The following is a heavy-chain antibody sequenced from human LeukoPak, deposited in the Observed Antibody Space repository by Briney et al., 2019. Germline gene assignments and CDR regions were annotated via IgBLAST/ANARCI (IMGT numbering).Heavy chain of an antibody. V-gene: IGHV3-23*01. CDR2: ISDGGGRT. CDR1: GFTFRTYA. Sequence: GGSLRLSCGASGFTFRTYAMSWVRQAPGKGLEWVPGISDGGGRTFYAESVKGRFTVSRDNSRNTLYLRMNSLRAEDTAIYYCTKNQILDDTGSWYTYWGQGTLVTVSS. J-gene: IGHJ4*02. D-gene: IGHD6-13*01. CDR3: TKNQILDDTGSWYTY.